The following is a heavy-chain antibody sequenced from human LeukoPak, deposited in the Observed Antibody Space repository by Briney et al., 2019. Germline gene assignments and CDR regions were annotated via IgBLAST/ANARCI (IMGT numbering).Heavy chain of an antibody. CDR1: SGSLSGYH. CDR3: ARGRSSSWYPEHYYGMDV. V-gene: IGHV4-59*12. Sequence: SETLSLTCSVSSGSLSGYHWNWIRQSPGKGLQWIANIYYTGNADYNPSLRSRVTISVDTPKNQFSLKLSSVTAADTAVYYCARGRSSSWYPEHYYGMDVWGQGTTVTVSS. CDR2: IYYTGNA. J-gene: IGHJ6*02. D-gene: IGHD6-13*01.